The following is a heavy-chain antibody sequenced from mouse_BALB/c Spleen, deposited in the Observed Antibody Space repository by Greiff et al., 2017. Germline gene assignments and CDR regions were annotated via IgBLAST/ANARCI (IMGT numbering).Heavy chain of an antibody. D-gene: IGHD2-3*01. Sequence: QVQLQQSGAELAKPGASVKMSCKASGYTFTSYWMHWVKQRPGQGLEWIGYINPSTGYTEYNQKFKDKATLTADKSSSTAYMQLSSLTSEDSAVYYCAIDGYYPFAYWGQGTLVTVSA. CDR2: INPSTGYT. V-gene: IGHV1-7*01. CDR3: AIDGYYPFAY. J-gene: IGHJ3*01. CDR1: GYTFTSYW.